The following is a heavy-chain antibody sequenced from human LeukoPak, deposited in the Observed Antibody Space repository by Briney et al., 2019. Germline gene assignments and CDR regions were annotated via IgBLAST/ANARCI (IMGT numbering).Heavy chain of an antibody. D-gene: IGHD5-18*01. V-gene: IGHV3-30-3*01. CDR3: ARDQGTAMIYYFDY. Sequence: PERSLRLSCAASEFTFSGYAMHWVRQAPGKGLEWVAVISYDGYNKYYPDSVKGRFTISRDNSKNTLYLQMNSLRAEDTAVYYCARDQGTAMIYYFDYWGQGTLVTVSS. CDR2: ISYDGYNK. CDR1: EFTFSGYA. J-gene: IGHJ4*02.